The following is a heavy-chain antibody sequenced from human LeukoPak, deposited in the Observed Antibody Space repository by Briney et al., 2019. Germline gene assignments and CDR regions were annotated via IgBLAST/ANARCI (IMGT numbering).Heavy chain of an antibody. CDR3: ARRYYGSGGQLDS. Sequence: IPSETLSLTCTVSSYSITTDYNWAWIRQTPGKGLEWIGTIYHTGRSTYYNPSLKSRVTISMDTSKNQFFLNLGSVTAADTAVYYCARRYYGSGGQLDSWGQGTLVTVSS. V-gene: IGHV4-38-2*02. J-gene: IGHJ4*02. CDR2: IYHTGRST. CDR1: SYSITTDYN. D-gene: IGHD3-10*01.